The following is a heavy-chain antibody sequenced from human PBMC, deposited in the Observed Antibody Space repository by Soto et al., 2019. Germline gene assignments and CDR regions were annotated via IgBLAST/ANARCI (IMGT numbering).Heavy chain of an antibody. CDR2: ISAYNGNT. Sequence: AAVKVSCKACGCTFTSYGISWVRQAPGQGLEWMGWISAYNGNTNYAQKLQGRVTMTTDTSTSTAYMELRSLRSDDTAVYYCARDWAYCGGDCYSVLDAFDIWGQGTMVTVSS. CDR3: ARDWAYCGGDCYSVLDAFDI. CDR1: GCTFTSYG. D-gene: IGHD2-21*02. J-gene: IGHJ3*02. V-gene: IGHV1-18*04.